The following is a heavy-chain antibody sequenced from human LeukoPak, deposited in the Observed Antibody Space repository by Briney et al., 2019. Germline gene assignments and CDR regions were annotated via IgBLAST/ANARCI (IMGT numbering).Heavy chain of an antibody. D-gene: IGHD3-10*01. J-gene: IGHJ4*02. CDR3: ARDEYGSGSYHFDY. CDR1: GFTLDDYG. CDR2: INWNGGST. Sequence: GGSLRLSCAASGFTLDDYGMSWVRQAPGKGLEWVSGINWNGGSTGYADSVKGRFTISRDNAKNSLYLQMNSLRAEDTALYYCARDEYGSGSYHFDYWGQGTLVTVSS. V-gene: IGHV3-20*04.